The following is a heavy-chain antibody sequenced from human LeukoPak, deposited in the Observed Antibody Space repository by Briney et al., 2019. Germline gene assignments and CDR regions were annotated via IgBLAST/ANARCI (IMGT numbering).Heavy chain of an antibody. CDR3: ARDLPDGGSYFDY. Sequence: GGSLRLSCAASGFTFSSYAMHWVRQTPGKGLEWVAVISYDGGNKYYADSVKGRFTISRDNSKNTLYLQMNSLRAEDTAVYYCARDLPDGGSYFDYWGQGTLVTVSS. V-gene: IGHV3-30-3*01. CDR1: GFTFSSYA. D-gene: IGHD2-15*01. CDR2: ISYDGGNK. J-gene: IGHJ4*02.